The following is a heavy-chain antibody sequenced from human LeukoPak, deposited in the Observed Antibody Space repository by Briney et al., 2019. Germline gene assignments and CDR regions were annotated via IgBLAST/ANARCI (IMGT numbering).Heavy chain of an antibody. Sequence: GGSLRLSCAASGFTFSSYAMHWVRQAPGKGLEWVAVISYDGSNKYYADSVKGRFTISRDNSKNTLYLQMNSLRAEDTAVYYCAREAVYCSSTSCYSYYYYMDVWGKGTTVTVSS. D-gene: IGHD2-2*01. CDR1: GFTFSSYA. CDR2: ISYDGSNK. J-gene: IGHJ6*03. CDR3: AREAVYCSSTSCYSYYYYMDV. V-gene: IGHV3-30*04.